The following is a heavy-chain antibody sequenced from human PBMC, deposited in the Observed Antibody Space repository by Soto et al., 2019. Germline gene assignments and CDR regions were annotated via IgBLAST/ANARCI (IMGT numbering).Heavy chain of an antibody. CDR3: ARLTYSSSSPAFDV. D-gene: IGHD6-6*01. CDR2: IFWNDEK. J-gene: IGHJ3*01. CDR1: GFSLSNARMG. V-gene: IGHV2-26*01. Sequence: QVTLKESGPVLVKPTETLRLTCTVSGFSLSNARMGVSWIRRPPGKALEWLANIFWNDEKSYNTSLKNRLTISKDTSKSQVVLSMTNMDPVDTATYFCARLTYSSSSPAFDVWGQGTLVSVSS.